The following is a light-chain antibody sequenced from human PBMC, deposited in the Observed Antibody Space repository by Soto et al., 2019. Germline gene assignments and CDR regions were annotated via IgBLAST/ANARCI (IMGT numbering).Light chain of an antibody. J-gene: IGKJ1*01. V-gene: IGKV3-20*01. CDR1: QSVGSDY. CDR2: GAS. Sequence: EIVWTQSPGTLSLSQGERATLSCRASQSVGSDYLAWYQQKPGQAPRILIFGASGRATGIPDRFSGSGSGTDFTLTISRLEPEDFAVYYCQQYGSSPGTFGQGTKVDIK. CDR3: QQYGSSPGT.